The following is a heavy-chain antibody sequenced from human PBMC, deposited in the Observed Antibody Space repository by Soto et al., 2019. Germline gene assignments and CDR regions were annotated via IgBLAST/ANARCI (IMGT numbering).Heavy chain of an antibody. V-gene: IGHV3-9*01. CDR1: GFTFDDYA. Sequence: GGSLRLSCAASGFTFDDYAMHWVRQAPGKGLEWVSGISWNSGSIGYADSVKGRFTISRDNAKNSLYLQMNSLRAEDTAFYYCARDIHYSSSSESYFDYWGQGTLVTVSS. CDR2: ISWNSGSI. J-gene: IGHJ4*02. CDR3: ARDIHYSSSSESYFDY. D-gene: IGHD6-6*01.